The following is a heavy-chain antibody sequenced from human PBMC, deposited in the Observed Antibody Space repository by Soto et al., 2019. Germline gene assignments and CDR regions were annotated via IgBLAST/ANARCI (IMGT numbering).Heavy chain of an antibody. J-gene: IGHJ4*02. D-gene: IGHD6-19*01. Sequence: QVQLQESGPGLVKPSETLSLTCTVSGASISGNYWSWIRQPPGKGLEWIGYIYDSGSTNYSPSLQSRVTMSVDRSTNQFSLALTSVTAADTALYFCARYRRGTGWYYLDYWGQGILVTVSS. CDR3: ARYRRGTGWYYLDY. CDR2: IYDSGST. V-gene: IGHV4-59*01. CDR1: GASISGNY.